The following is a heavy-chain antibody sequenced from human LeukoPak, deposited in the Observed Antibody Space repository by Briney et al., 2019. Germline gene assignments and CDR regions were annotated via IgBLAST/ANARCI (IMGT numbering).Heavy chain of an antibody. D-gene: IGHD2-8*01. J-gene: IGHJ4*02. V-gene: IGHV1-46*01. CDR1: GYTFTSYY. CDR2: INPSGGST. CDR3: SVEADCTNGVCELGY. Sequence: ASVKVSCKASGYTFTSYYMQWVRQAPGQGLEWMGIINPSGGSTSYAQKFQGRVTMTRDTSTSTVYMELSSLRSEDTAVYYCSVEADCTNGVCELGYWGQGTLVTVSS.